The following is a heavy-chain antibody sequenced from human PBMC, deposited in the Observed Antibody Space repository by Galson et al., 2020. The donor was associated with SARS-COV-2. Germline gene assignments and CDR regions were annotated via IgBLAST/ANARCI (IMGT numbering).Heavy chain of an antibody. CDR1: GVYISNYY. CDR2: ISYSGYT. V-gene: IGHV4-59*01. J-gene: IGHJ4*02. CDR3: ARGGSGNSEFEY. D-gene: IGHD3-3*01. Sequence: SQTLSLTCSVSGVYISNYYWNWIRKPPGKGLEWIGYISYSGYTNYNPSLRSRVTMSGDTSENQIPLKLTSVTAADTAVYYCARGGSGNSEFEYWGQGTLVTVSS.